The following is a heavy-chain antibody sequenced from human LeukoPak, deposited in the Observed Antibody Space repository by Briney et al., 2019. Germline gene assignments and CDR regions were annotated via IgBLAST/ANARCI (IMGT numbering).Heavy chain of an antibody. V-gene: IGHV4-59*01. CDR2: IYYSGST. CDR3: ARQQGYGPKRLYYFDY. CDR1: VGSISSYY. Sequence: PSETLSLTCTVSVGSISSYYWSWIRQPPGKGLEWIGYIYYSGSTNYNPSLKSRVTISVDTSKNQFSLKLSSVTAADTAVYYCARQQGYGPKRLYYFDYWGQGTLVTVSS. D-gene: IGHD5-18*01. J-gene: IGHJ4*02.